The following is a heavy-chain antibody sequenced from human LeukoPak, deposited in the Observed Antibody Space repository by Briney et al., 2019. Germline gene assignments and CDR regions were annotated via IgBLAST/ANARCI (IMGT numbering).Heavy chain of an antibody. J-gene: IGHJ4*02. CDR3: AKRGIVIRGILVIGYHQEAYHYDY. Sequence: GGSLRLSCVVSGLSLSNYAMTWVRRAPGKGLEWVSYISERGGSTTYADSVKGRFTISRDTSLNTLYLQMPSLRAEDTAVYFCAKRGIVIRGILVIGYHQEAYHYDYWGQGVLVTVSS. CDR1: GLSLSNYA. D-gene: IGHD3-10*01. V-gene: IGHV3-23*01. CDR2: ISERGGST.